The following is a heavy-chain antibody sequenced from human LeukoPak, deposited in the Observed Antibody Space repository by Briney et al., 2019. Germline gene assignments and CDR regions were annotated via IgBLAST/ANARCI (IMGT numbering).Heavy chain of an antibody. D-gene: IGHD7-27*01. CDR1: GFTFSSYA. V-gene: IGHV3-23*01. Sequence: GGSLRLSCAASGFTFSSYAMSWVRQAPGKGLEWVSAISGSGGSTYYADSVKGRFTISRDNSKNTLYLQMNGLRAEDTAVYYCAHLGWGSGDYWGQGTLVTVSS. J-gene: IGHJ4*02. CDR2: ISGSGGST. CDR3: AHLGWGSGDY.